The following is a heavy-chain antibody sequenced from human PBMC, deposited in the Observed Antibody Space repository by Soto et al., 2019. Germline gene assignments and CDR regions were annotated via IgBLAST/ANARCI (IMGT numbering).Heavy chain of an antibody. CDR2: ISSSSSYT. Sequence: GGSLRLSCAASGFTFSDYYMSWIRQAPGKGLEWVSYISSSSSYTNYADSVKGRFTISRDNAKNSLYLQMNSLRAEDTAVYYCTRQGCGSTSCYSQLDYWDQGTLVTVSS. J-gene: IGHJ4*02. D-gene: IGHD2-2*02. CDR1: GFTFSDYY. V-gene: IGHV3-11*06. CDR3: TRQGCGSTSCYSQLDY.